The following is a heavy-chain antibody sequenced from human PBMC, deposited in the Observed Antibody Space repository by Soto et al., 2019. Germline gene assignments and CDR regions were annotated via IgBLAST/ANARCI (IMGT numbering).Heavy chain of an antibody. D-gene: IGHD3-22*01. CDR3: ARVTYYDSSGYPFDP. V-gene: IGHV4-30-2*01. CDR1: GGSISSSSYY. CDR2: IYHSGST. Sequence: PSETLSLTCTVSGGSISSSSYYWSWIRQPPGKGLEWIGYIYHSGSTYYNPSLKSRVTISVDRSKNQFSLKLSSVTAADTAVYYCARVTYYDSSGYPFDPWGQGTLVTVSS. J-gene: IGHJ5*02.